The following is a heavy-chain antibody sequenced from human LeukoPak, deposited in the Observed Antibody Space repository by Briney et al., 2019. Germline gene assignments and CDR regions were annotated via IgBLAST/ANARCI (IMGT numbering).Heavy chain of an antibody. Sequence: ASVKVSCKASGYTFTSYGISWVRQAPGQGLEWMGWISPYSGLTDYAQMLQGRVTMTTDTSTSTAYMELTSLRSDDTAMYYCARLDSYGSSQADYWGQGALVTVSS. CDR1: GYTFTSYG. D-gene: IGHD5-18*01. CDR2: ISPYSGLT. CDR3: ARLDSYGSSQADY. V-gene: IGHV1-18*01. J-gene: IGHJ4*02.